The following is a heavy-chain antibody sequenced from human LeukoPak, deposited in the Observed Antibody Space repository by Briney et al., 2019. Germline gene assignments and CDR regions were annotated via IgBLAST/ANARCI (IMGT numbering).Heavy chain of an antibody. CDR1: GYTFTSYG. V-gene: IGHV1-18*01. Sequence: ASVKVSCKASGYTFTSYGISWVRQAPGQGLEWMGWISAYNGNTNYAQKLQGRVTMTTDTSTSTAYMELRSLRSDDTAVYYCARDRPYSSSWDANYYFDYWGQGTLVTVSS. J-gene: IGHJ4*02. D-gene: IGHD6-13*01. CDR3: ARDRPYSSSWDANYYFDY. CDR2: ISAYNGNT.